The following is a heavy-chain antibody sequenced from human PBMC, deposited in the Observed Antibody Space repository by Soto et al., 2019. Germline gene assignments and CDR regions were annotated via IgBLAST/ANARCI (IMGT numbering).Heavy chain of an antibody. CDR3: AREEYYFDY. V-gene: IGHV3-30-3*01. Sequence: GGSLRLSCAASEFTFSSYAMHWVRQVPGKGLEWVAVVSYDGSNKYYADSVKGRFTISRDNSKNTLYLQMNSLRAEDTAVYFCAREEYYFDYWGQGALVTVSS. J-gene: IGHJ4*02. CDR2: VSYDGSNK. CDR1: EFTFSSYA.